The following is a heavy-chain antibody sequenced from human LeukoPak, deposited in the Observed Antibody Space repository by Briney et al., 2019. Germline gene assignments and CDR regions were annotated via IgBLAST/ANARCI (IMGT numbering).Heavy chain of an antibody. Sequence: GGSLRLSCAASGFTFSTYTMNWVRQAPGKGLEWVSAISGSGGSTYYADSVKGRFTISRDNSKNTLYLQMNSLRAEDTAVYYCANTLMVRGVTIGSDAFDIWGQGTMVTVSS. D-gene: IGHD3-10*01. CDR2: ISGSGGST. CDR1: GFTFSTYT. V-gene: IGHV3-23*01. CDR3: ANTLMVRGVTIGSDAFDI. J-gene: IGHJ3*02.